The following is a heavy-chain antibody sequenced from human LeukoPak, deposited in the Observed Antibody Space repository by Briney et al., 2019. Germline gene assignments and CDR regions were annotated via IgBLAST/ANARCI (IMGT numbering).Heavy chain of an antibody. J-gene: IGHJ6*02. D-gene: IGHD6-13*01. CDR3: ARGENLAAAGTVYYYYGMDV. V-gene: IGHV3-64*01. CDR1: GFTFSSYA. CDR2: ISSNGGST. Sequence: GGSLRLSCAASGFTFSSYAMHWVRQAPGKGLEYVSAISSNGGSTYYANSVKGRFTISRDNSKNTLYLQMGSLRAEDMAVYYCARGENLAAAGTVYYYYGMDVWGQGTTVTVSS.